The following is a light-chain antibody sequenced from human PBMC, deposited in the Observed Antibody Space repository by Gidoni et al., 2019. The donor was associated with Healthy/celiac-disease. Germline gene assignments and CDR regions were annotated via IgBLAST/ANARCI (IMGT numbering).Light chain of an antibody. CDR2: DAS. CDR1: QSVSSY. J-gene: IGKJ1*01. CDR3: QQRSNWPPTWT. Sequence: DIVLPQSPATLSLSPGERATLSCRASQSVSSYLAWYQQKPGQAPRLLIYDASNRATGIPARFSGSGSGTDFTLTISSLEPEDFAVYYCQQRSNWPPTWTFGQGTKVEIK. V-gene: IGKV3-11*01.